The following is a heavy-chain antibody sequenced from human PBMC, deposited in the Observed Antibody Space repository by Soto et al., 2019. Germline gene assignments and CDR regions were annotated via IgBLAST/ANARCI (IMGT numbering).Heavy chain of an antibody. CDR1: GSTVSNAY. V-gene: IGHV3-15*07. J-gene: IGHJ6*01. CDR3: TTSGVSTRYGMDV. CDR2: MKSKSDGGTT. D-gene: IGHD4-4*01. Sequence: EVQLVESGGGLVKPEGSLRLSCAASGSTVSNAYMNWVRQAPGKGLEWVGRMKSKSDGGTTDYAAPVKGRFTISSDDSKNTVYLQMNSLKIEGTAVYYCTTSGVSTRYGMDVWGQGTTVTVSP.